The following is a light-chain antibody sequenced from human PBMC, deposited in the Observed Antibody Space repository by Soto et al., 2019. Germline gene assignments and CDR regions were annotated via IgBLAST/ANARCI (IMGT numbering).Light chain of an antibody. V-gene: IGLV2-23*02. Sequence: QSALTQPASVSGSPGQSIAISCTGTSSDVGSYNRVSWYQHHPGKAPTLMIYEVNKRPSGVSDLFSGSKSGNTASLSISGLQAEAEADSSCCSSVGGPIWVFGGGTKLTVL. CDR2: EVN. CDR3: CSSVGGPIWV. J-gene: IGLJ3*02. CDR1: SSDVGSYNR.